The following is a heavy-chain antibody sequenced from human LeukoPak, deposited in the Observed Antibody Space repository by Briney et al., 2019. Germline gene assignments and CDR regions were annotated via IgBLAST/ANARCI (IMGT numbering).Heavy chain of an antibody. CDR2: FHNSGTS. D-gene: IGHD3-16*01. Sequence: PSETLSLTCTVSGDSISSGGYSWSWIRQPPGKGLEWIGYFHNSGTSTYNPSLKSRVTISADTSKNQFSLKLNSLTTADTAVYYCTRGAGWLIDYWGQGILVTVSS. J-gene: IGHJ4*02. CDR3: TRGAGWLIDY. V-gene: IGHV4-61*08. CDR1: GDSISSGGYS.